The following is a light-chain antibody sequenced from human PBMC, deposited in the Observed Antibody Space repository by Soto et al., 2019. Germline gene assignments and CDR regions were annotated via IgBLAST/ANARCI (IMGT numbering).Light chain of an antibody. J-gene: IGKJ3*01. CDR1: QSISSW. CDR3: QQYNSYPFT. Sequence: DIQMTQSPSTLSASVGDRVTITCRASQSISSWLAWYQQKPGKAPNLLIYKASSLESGVPSRFSDSGYGTEFTLTLSSLHPDDFATYSCQQYNSYPFTFGPGTKVDIK. CDR2: KAS. V-gene: IGKV1-5*03.